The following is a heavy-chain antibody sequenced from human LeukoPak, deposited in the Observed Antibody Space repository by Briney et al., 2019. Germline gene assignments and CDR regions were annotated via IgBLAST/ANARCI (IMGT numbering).Heavy chain of an antibody. CDR3: ARAPQQLDLYRTYWYFDL. D-gene: IGHD6-13*01. V-gene: IGHV4-59*01. CDR2: IYYSGGT. CDR1: GGSISSYY. J-gene: IGHJ2*01. Sequence: SETLSLTCTVSGGSISSYYWSWTRQPPGKGLEWIGYIYYSGGTNYNPSLKSRVTISVDTSKNQFSLKLSSVTAADTAVYYCARAPQQLDLYRTYWYFDLWGRGTLVTVSS.